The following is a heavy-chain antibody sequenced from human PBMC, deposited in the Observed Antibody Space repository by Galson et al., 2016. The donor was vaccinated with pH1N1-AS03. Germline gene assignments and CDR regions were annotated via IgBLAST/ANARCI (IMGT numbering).Heavy chain of an antibody. CDR1: GYIFTSYW. J-gene: IGHJ4*02. D-gene: IGHD5-24*01. CDR2: IYPGDSDT. V-gene: IGHV5-51*01. CDR3: ARQVRDGYNDYFDY. Sequence: QSGAEVTKPGESLKISCKTSGYIFTSYWVAWVRHMPGKGLEWMGIIYPGDSDTRYSPSFQGQVTIPADRSINTASLQWSSLMASDTAIYYCARQVRDGYNDYFDYWGQGILVTVSS.